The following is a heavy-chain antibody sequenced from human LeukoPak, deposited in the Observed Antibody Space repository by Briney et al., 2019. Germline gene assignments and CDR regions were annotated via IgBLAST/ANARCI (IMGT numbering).Heavy chain of an antibody. CDR2: INGSGYT. CDR3: ARETSLAGFASGLGFNY. CDR1: GGSISGWY. D-gene: IGHD6-19*01. Sequence: PSETLSLTCTVSGGSISGWYWSWIRQPPGKGLEWIGYINGSGYTNYNPSLKSRVTMSIDTSKNHFSLKLTSVTAADTATFYCARETSLAGFASGLGFNYWGQGILVTVSS. V-gene: IGHV4-59*01. J-gene: IGHJ4*02.